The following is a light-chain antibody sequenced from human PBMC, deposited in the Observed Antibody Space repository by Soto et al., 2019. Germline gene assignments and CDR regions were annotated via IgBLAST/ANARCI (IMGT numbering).Light chain of an antibody. J-gene: IGLJ2*01. CDR2: DVS. V-gene: IGLV2-11*01. CDR1: SNDVGGYNF. Sequence: QSALTQPCSVSGSPGQSVTISCTGTSNDVGGYNFVSWYQQHPGKVPKLFIYDVSRRPSGVPDRFSGSKSGNTASLTISGLQAEDEADYYCSSYAGSYTLVFGGGTKVTVL. CDR3: SSYAGSYTLV.